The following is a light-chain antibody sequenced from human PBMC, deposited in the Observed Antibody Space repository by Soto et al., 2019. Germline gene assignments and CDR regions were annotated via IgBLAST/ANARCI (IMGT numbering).Light chain of an antibody. V-gene: IGKV1-33*01. Sequence: DIQMTQSPSSLSASVGDRVTITCQASQDISKYLNWYKTKPGKAPKLLIYDASNLETGVPSRVSGSGSGTDVTFTISSLQTEESATYYGQQYDNLPLTFGQGTRLEIK. CDR2: DAS. CDR1: QDISKY. CDR3: QQYDNLPLT. J-gene: IGKJ5*01.